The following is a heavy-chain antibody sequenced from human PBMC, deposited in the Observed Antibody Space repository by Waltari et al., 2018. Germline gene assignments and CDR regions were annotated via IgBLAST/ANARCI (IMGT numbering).Heavy chain of an antibody. CDR2: IIPMPGIT. Sequence: QVQLVQSGPEVKQPGSSVKVACKSSGGPFSSVSLHWLRQAPGQGLEWMGKIIPMPGITDYEQKVQGRLRITADRSTTTGYMELRSLGTEDTAIYYCARRVSTKGAFEVWGRGTLVTVSP. CDR3: ARRVSTKGAFEV. J-gene: IGHJ3*01. D-gene: IGHD5-12*01. CDR1: GGPFSSVS. V-gene: IGHV1-69*02.